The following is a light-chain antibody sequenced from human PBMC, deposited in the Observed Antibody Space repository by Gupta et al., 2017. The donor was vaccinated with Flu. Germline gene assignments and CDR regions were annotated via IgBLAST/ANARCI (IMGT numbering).Light chain of an antibody. CDR3: QQYYSYPRT. CDR1: QGISSY. CDR2: AAS. V-gene: IGKV1-8*01. J-gene: IGKJ3*01. Sequence: SFSASTGDRVTITCRASQGISSYLAWYQQKPGKAPKLLIYAASTLQSGVPTRFSGSGSGTDFTLTISCLQSEDFATYYCQQYYSYPRTFGPGTKVDIK.